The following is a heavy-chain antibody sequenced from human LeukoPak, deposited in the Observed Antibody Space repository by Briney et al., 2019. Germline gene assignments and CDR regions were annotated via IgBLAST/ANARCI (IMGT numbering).Heavy chain of an antibody. J-gene: IGHJ4*02. Sequence: ASVKVSCKVSGDSLTDLNIQWVRQAPGKGLECLGGFDPEQAKTIYAQNFQGRVTMTEDASTDTAYMELKSPKSEDTAVYYCVTRGGDFWSGFENWGQGTLVTVSS. V-gene: IGHV1-24*01. CDR2: FDPEQAKT. CDR1: GDSLTDLN. D-gene: IGHD3-3*01. CDR3: VTRGGDFWSGFEN.